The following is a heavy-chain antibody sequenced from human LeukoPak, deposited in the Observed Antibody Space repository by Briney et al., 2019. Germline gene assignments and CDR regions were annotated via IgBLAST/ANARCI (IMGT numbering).Heavy chain of an antibody. J-gene: IGHJ4*02. V-gene: IGHV1-18*01. D-gene: IGHD1-14*01. CDR1: GYTFTSYG. CDR2: ISAYNGNT. CDR3: ARDSPTGTDYDY. Sequence: ASVQVSCKASGYTFTSYGISWVRQAPGQGLEWMGWISAYNGNTNYAQKLQGRVTMTTGTSTSTAYMELRSLRSDDTAVYYCARDSPTGTDYDYWGQGALVTVSS.